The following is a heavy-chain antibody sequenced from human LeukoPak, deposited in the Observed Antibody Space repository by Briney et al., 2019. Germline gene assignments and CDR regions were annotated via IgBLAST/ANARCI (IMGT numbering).Heavy chain of an antibody. CDR3: ASQTGGGNSWTTNYGMDV. Sequence: SETLSLTCTVSGGSISSSSYYWGWIRQPPGKGLEWIGSIYYSGSTYYNPSLKSRVTISVDTSKNQFSLKLSSVTAADTAVYYCASQTGGGNSWTTNYGMDVWGQGTTVTVSS. J-gene: IGHJ6*02. V-gene: IGHV4-39*01. CDR2: IYYSGST. D-gene: IGHD4-23*01. CDR1: GGSISSSSYY.